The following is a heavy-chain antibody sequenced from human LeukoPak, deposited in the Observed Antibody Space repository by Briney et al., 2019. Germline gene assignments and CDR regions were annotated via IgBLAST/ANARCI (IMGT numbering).Heavy chain of an antibody. J-gene: IGHJ4*02. V-gene: IGHV3-30*04. Sequence: GRSLRLSCAASGFIFSSYAMHWVRQAPGKGLECVAVISFDGSVKYYADSVKGRFTISRDNSKNTLYLQMNSLRAEAPAVYYCSKTGGGRADYWGQGTLVTVSS. CDR2: ISFDGSVK. CDR3: SKTGGGRADY. D-gene: IGHD7-27*01. CDR1: GFIFSSYA.